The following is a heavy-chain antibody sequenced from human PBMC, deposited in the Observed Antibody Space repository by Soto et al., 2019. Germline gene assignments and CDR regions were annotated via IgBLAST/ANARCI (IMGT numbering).Heavy chain of an antibody. V-gene: IGHV4-39*01. D-gene: IGHD2-15*01. CDR2: IYYSGST. CDR3: ARSDCSGGSCPFDY. CDR1: GGSISSSSYY. J-gene: IGHJ4*02. Sequence: SETLSLTCTVSGGSISSSSYYWGWIRQPPGKGLEWIGSIYYSGSTYYNPSLKSRVTISVDTSKNQFSLKLSSVTAADTAVYYCARSDCSGGSCPFDYWGQGTLVTVSS.